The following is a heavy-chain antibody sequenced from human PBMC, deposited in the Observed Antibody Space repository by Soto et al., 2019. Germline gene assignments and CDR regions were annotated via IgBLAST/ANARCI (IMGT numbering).Heavy chain of an antibody. J-gene: IGHJ6*02. V-gene: IGHV1-69*13. Sequence: SVKVSCKASGGTFSSYAISWVQQAPGQGLEWMGGIIPIFGTANYAQKFQGRVTITADESTSTAYMELSSLRSEDTAVYYCARGKYSYGYEGSSYYYYGMDVWGQGTTVTVSS. CDR2: IIPIFGTA. CDR3: ARGKYSYGYEGSSYYYYGMDV. D-gene: IGHD5-18*01. CDR1: GGTFSSYA.